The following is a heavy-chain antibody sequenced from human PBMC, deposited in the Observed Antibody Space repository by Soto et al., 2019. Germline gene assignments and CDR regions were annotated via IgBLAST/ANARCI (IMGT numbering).Heavy chain of an antibody. CDR2: IIPIGGTP. D-gene: IGHD3-22*01. V-gene: IGHV1-69*13. J-gene: IGHJ4*02. Sequence: SVKVSCKASGRTFNNYAISWVRQAPGIGFEWLGVIIPIGGTPEHAQKFQGRVTISADESTNTAYMELSSLRSEDTAVYYCATNYYDGSGHYFIFEHWGQGTLVAVSS. CDR3: ATNYYDGSGHYFIFEH. CDR1: GRTFNNYA.